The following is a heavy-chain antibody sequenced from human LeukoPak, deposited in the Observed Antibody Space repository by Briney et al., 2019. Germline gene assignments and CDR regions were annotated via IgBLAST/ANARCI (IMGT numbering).Heavy chain of an antibody. V-gene: IGHV1-2*02. CDR2: INPNSGGT. J-gene: IGHJ6*03. CDR1: GYTFTGYY. CDR3: ARVGYSSGWPNYYYYYMDV. Sequence: ASVKVSCKASGYTFTGYYMHWVRQAPGQGLEWMGWINPNSGGTNYAQKFQGRVTMTRDTSISTAYMELSRLRSDDTAVYYCARVGYSSGWPNYYYYYMDVWGKGTTVTVSS. D-gene: IGHD6-19*01.